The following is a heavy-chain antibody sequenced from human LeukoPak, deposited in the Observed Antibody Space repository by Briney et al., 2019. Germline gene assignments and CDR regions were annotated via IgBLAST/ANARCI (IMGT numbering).Heavy chain of an antibody. Sequence: GGSLRLSCAASGFTFSSYWMSWVRQAPGKGLEWVANIKQDGSEKYYVDSVKGRFTISRDNAKNSLYLQMNSLRAEDTAVYYCARGRGDIVVVPAFDYWGQGTLVTVSS. D-gene: IGHD2-2*01. CDR1: GFTFSSYW. J-gene: IGHJ4*02. CDR3: ARGRGDIVVVPAFDY. CDR2: IKQDGSEK. V-gene: IGHV3-7*01.